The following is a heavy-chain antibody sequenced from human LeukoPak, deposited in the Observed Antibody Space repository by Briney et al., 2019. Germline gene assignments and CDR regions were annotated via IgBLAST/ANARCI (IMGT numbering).Heavy chain of an antibody. CDR2: INPSGGST. CDR3: AVSVGVVPAATGGGLGY. Sequence: ASVKVSCKASGYTFTSYYMHWVRQAPGQGLEWMGIINPSGGSTSYAQKFQGRVTMTRDTSTSTVYMELSSLRSEDTAVYYCAVSVGVVPAATGGGLGYWGQGTLVTVSS. V-gene: IGHV1-46*01. D-gene: IGHD2-2*01. CDR1: GYTFTSYY. J-gene: IGHJ4*02.